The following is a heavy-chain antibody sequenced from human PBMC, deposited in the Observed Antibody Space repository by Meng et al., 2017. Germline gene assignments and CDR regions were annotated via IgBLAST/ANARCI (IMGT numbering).Heavy chain of an antibody. CDR1: GYTFTGYY. CDR2: INPNSGGT. CDR3: ARDYGSGRIILHFDY. Sequence: QGQLGQVGAGVKKPGASGKVSCKASGYTFTGYYMHWVRQAPGQGLEWMGRINPNSGGTNYAQKFQGRVTMTRDTSISTAYMELSRLRSDDTAVYYCARDYGSGRIILHFDYWGQGTLVTVSS. V-gene: IGHV1-2*06. J-gene: IGHJ4*02. D-gene: IGHD3-10*01.